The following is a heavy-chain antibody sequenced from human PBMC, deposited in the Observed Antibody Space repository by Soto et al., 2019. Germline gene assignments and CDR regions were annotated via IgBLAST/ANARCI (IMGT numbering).Heavy chain of an antibody. CDR1: GGSLRSYY. D-gene: IGHD4-4*01. CDR3: ARGLQNLNWFDP. CDR2: IYHSGST. J-gene: IGHJ5*02. V-gene: IGHV4-59*12. Sequence: SETLSLTCSVSGGSLRSYYWSWIRQPPGKGLEWIGYIYHSGSTYYNPSLKSRVTISVDRSKNQFSLKLSSVTAADTAVYYCARGLQNLNWFDPWGQGTLVTVSS.